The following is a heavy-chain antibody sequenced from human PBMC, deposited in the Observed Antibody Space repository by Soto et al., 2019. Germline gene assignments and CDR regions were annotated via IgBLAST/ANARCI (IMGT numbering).Heavy chain of an antibody. CDR2: VEVENDDR. CDR3: AAVRGSLGSLSFDY. CDR1: GITFSDLH. J-gene: IGHJ4*02. Sequence: EVLLQQSGAEAREPGGVVKMSCAVSGITFSDLHMHWVKQAPGKGLEWVGLVEVENDDRLYAEKYRGRLNINTDTSRHTSYMELTSLTSDDTAIYFYAAVRGSLGSLSFDYWGQGTPVTVSA. V-gene: IGHV1-69-2*01. D-gene: IGHD1-26*01.